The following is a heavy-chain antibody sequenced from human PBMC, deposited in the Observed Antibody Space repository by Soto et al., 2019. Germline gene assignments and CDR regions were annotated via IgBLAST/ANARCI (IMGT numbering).Heavy chain of an antibody. CDR2: ISYDGSNK. J-gene: IGHJ4*02. CDR3: ARGGALSWSGYYTGFFFSRFYFDY. Sequence: QVQLVESGGGVVQPGRSLGLSCAASGFTFSSYAMHWVRQAPGKGLEWVAVISYDGSNKYYADSVKGRFTISRDNSKNTLYLQMNSLRAEDTAVYYCARGGALSWSGYYTGFFFSRFYFDYWGQGTLVTVSS. CDR1: GFTFSSYA. V-gene: IGHV3-30-3*01. D-gene: IGHD3-3*01.